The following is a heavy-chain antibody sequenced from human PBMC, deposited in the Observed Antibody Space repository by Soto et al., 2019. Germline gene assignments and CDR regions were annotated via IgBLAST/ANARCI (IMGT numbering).Heavy chain of an antibody. CDR1: GASISGFY. CDR3: VRDGTKTLRDWFDP. J-gene: IGHJ5*02. Sequence: SETLSLTCTVSGASISGFYWSWIRKSAGKGLEWIGRIYATGTTDYNPSLKSRVTMSVDTSKKQFSLKLRSVTAADAAVYYCVRDGTKTLRDWFDPWGQGISVTVSS. V-gene: IGHV4-4*07. CDR2: IYATGTT. D-gene: IGHD1-1*01.